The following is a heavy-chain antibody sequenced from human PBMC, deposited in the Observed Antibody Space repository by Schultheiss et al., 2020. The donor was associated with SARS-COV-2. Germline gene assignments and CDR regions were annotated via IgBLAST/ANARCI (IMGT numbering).Heavy chain of an antibody. CDR3: ARDNSGAYDFWSGWGCGN. CDR1: GGSVSSGSYY. CDR2: IYYSGST. V-gene: IGHV4-61*01. Sequence: SETLSLTCTVSGGSVSSGSYYWSWIRQPPGKGLEWIGYIYYSGSTNYNPSLKSRVTISVDTSKNQFSLKLSSVTAADTAVYYCARDNSGAYDFWSGWGCGNWGQGTLVTVSS. D-gene: IGHD3-3*01. J-gene: IGHJ4*02.